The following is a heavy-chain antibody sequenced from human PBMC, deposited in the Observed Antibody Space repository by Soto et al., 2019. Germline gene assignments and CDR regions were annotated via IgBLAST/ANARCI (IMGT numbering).Heavy chain of an antibody. CDR2: IFPSGDS. Sequence: SEALSLTCTGSGGSISSLYWTWIRQPAGKGLEWIGRIFPSGDSNYNPSLTSRVSMSLDTSKNQFSLTVSSVTAADTAVYYCARASRCKSEYECFAWLDFWGQGILVTVSS. D-gene: IGHD6-6*01. J-gene: IGHJ4*02. CDR3: ARASRCKSEYECFAWLDF. V-gene: IGHV4-4*07. CDR1: GGSISSLY.